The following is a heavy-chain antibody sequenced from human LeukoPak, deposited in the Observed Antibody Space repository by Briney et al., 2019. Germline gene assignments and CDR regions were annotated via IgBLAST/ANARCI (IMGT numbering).Heavy chain of an antibody. CDR3: ARLRYDILTGCFDY. CDR1: GGSISSSSYY. V-gene: IGHV4-39*01. J-gene: IGHJ4*02. CDR2: VSNSGSK. D-gene: IGHD3-9*01. Sequence: SETLSLTCTVSGGSISSSSYYWGWIRQPPGKGLEWIGSVSNSGSKHYNPSLKIRVTVFVDTSKNQFSLRLSSVTAADTAVYYCARLRYDILTGCFDYWGQGTLVTVSS.